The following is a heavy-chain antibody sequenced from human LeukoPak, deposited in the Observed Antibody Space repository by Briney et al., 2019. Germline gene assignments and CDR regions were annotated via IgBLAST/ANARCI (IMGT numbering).Heavy chain of an antibody. J-gene: IGHJ4*02. CDR2: VSSSASTK. D-gene: IGHD1-26*01. Sequence: GGSLRLSCVASGFSFSAYSMNWVRHAAGKGLEWVSYVSSSASTKYYADSVEGRFTVSRDNAKNSLYLQMNSLRAEDSGVYYCARPRGGGSHDDFDYWGQGTLVTVSS. CDR1: GFSFSAYS. V-gene: IGHV3-48*01. CDR3: ARPRGGGSHDDFDY.